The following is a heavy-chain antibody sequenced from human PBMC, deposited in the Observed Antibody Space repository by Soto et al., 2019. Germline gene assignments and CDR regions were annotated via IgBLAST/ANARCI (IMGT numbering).Heavy chain of an antibody. Sequence: EVQLLESGGGLVQPGGSLRLSCAASGFTFGIYVMGWVRQAPGKGLEWVSTISGSGTSAYYADSVKGRFTFSRDNSTNTVYLQMDSPRAEDTAIYYCAKGHADGWYGALDYWGQGSLVIVSS. CDR2: ISGSGTSA. J-gene: IGHJ4*02. V-gene: IGHV3-23*01. D-gene: IGHD6-19*01. CDR1: GFTFGIYV. CDR3: AKGHADGWYGALDY.